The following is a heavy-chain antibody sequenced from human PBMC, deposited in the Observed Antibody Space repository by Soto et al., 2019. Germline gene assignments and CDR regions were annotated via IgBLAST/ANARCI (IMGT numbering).Heavy chain of an antibody. CDR1: GGSIISGDYY. J-gene: IGHJ6*02. Sequence: PSETLSLTCTVSGGSIISGDYYFICIRQPPWNGLELIGYIYYSGSTYYNPSLKSRVTISVDTSKNQFSLKLSSVTAADTAVYYCARDSGGGYNYYYYYGMDVWGQGTTVTAP. CDR3: ARDSGGGYNYYYYYGMDV. CDR2: IYYSGST. V-gene: IGHV4-30-4*01. D-gene: IGHD1-26*01.